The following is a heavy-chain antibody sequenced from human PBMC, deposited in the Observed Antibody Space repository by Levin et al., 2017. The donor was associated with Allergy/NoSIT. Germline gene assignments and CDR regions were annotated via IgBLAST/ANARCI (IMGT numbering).Heavy chain of an antibody. CDR3: AKDVGAITTGAFDI. CDR2: ISWNGGGI. J-gene: IGHJ3*02. D-gene: IGHD1-26*01. V-gene: IGHV3-9*01. Sequence: PGGSLRLSCAVSGFRIDDYAMHWVRQVPGKGLEWVSGISWNGGGIGYAASVKGRFTISRDKSKSSLYLQMTSLRPEDTALYLCAKDVGAITTGAFDIWGQGRFVTVSS. CDR1: GFRIDDYA.